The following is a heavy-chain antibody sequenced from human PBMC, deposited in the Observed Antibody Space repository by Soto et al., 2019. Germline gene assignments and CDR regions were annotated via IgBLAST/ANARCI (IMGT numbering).Heavy chain of an antibody. V-gene: IGHV1-69*06. D-gene: IGHD6-6*01. CDR1: GGTFSSYA. CDR2: IIPIFGTA. J-gene: IGHJ6*02. CDR3: SIAARRGGDYYYYGMDV. Sequence: QVQLVQSGAEVKKPGSSVKVSCKASGGTFSSYAISWVRQAPGQGLEWMGGIIPIFGTANYAQKFQGRVTITADKATSTAYMELSSLRSEDTAVYYCSIAARRGGDYYYYGMDVWGQGTTFTVSS.